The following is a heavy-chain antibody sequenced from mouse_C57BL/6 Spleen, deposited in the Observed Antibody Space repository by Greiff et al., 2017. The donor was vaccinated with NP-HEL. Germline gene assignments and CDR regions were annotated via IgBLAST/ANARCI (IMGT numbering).Heavy chain of an antibody. V-gene: IGHV1-81*01. D-gene: IGHD1-1*01. CDR3: ARAHYYDSGLYSAMDY. CDR2: IYPRSGNT. Sequence: QVQLQQSGAELARPGASVKLSCKASGYTFTSYGISWVKQRTGQGLEWIGEIYPRSGNTYYNEKFKGKATLTADKSSSTAYMGLRSLTSEDSAVYFCARAHYYDSGLYSAMDYWGQGTSVTVSS. J-gene: IGHJ4*01. CDR1: GYTFTSYG.